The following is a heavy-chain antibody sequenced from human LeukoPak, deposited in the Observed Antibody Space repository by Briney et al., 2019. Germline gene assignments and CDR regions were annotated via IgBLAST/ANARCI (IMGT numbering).Heavy chain of an antibody. J-gene: IGHJ4*02. D-gene: IGHD2-21*01. Sequence: PGGSLRLSCSASGFSFSSDGMSWVRQAPGKGLEWVSAISDSGNTYHADSVKGRFTISRDSSKNTLFLQMNRLRPEDAAVYYCAKAPVTTCRGAYCYPFDYWGQGTLVTVSS. CDR2: ISDSGNT. CDR1: GFSFSSDG. CDR3: AKAPVTTCRGAYCYPFDY. V-gene: IGHV3-23*01.